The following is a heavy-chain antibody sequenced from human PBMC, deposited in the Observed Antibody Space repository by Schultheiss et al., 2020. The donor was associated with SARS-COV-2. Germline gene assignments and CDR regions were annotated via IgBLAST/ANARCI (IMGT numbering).Heavy chain of an antibody. J-gene: IGHJ4*02. CDR2: ISSSSSYI. V-gene: IGHV3-21*01. Sequence: GESLKISCAASGFTFSSYSMNWVRQAPGKGLEWVSSISSSSSYIYYADSVKGRFTIFRDNAKNSLYLQMNSLRAEDTAVYYCARDPQPQPGYSYGSNRQYYFDYWGQGTLVTVSS. CDR1: GFTFSSYS. D-gene: IGHD5-18*01. CDR3: ARDPQPQPGYSYGSNRQYYFDY.